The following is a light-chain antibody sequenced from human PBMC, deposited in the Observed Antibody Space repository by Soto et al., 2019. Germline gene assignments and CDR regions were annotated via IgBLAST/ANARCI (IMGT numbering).Light chain of an antibody. V-gene: IGKV1-9*01. CDR2: AAS. CDR3: QLLICYLGA. J-gene: IGKJ4*01. Sequence: DIQLTQSPSFLSTSVGDRVTITCRASQRVRSHLAWYQQKTGRAPKLLTYAASTMQSGVPSRFSGSGSGTEFTLTISILRPEDFATYYCQLLICYLGAFGGGTKVEIK. CDR1: QRVRSH.